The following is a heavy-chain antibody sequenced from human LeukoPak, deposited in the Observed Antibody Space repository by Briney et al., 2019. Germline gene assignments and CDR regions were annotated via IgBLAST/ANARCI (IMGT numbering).Heavy chain of an antibody. CDR1: GFTFSDYY. CDR3: ARGTGYSVVDY. CDR2: ISSSGTYA. J-gene: IGHJ4*02. V-gene: IGHV3-11*06. D-gene: IGHD5-18*01. Sequence: GGSLRLSCVASGFTFSDYYMSWIRQAPGKGLQYVSYISSSGTYANYANSVKGRFTISRDNAKNTLYLQMNSLRAEDTAVYYCARGTGYSVVDYWGQGTLVTVSS.